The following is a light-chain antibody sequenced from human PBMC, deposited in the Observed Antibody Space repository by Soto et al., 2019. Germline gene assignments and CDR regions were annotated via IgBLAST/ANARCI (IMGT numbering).Light chain of an antibody. CDR2: GNS. V-gene: IGLV1-40*01. Sequence: QSVLTQPPSVSGAPGQRVTISCTGSSSNIGAGYDVHWYQQLPGTAPKLLIYGNSNRPSGVPDRFSGSKSGTSASLAITGLQAEDEADYYCQSYDRSLSGVVFGGETKLTVL. CDR3: QSYDRSLSGVV. J-gene: IGLJ2*01. CDR1: SSNIGAGYD.